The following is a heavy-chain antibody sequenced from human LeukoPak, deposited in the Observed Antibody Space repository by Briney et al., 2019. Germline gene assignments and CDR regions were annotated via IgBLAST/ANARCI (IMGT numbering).Heavy chain of an antibody. CDR1: GGSISSSHYY. CDR2: IYYSGST. CDR3: ARQDGWFDP. D-gene: IGHD5-24*01. Sequence: PSETLSLTCTVSGGSISSSHYYWGWIRQPPGKGLEWIGSIYYSGSTYYNPSLKSRVTISVDTSKNQFSLKLSSVTAADTAVYYCARQDGWFDPWGQGTLVTVSS. J-gene: IGHJ5*02. V-gene: IGHV4-39*01.